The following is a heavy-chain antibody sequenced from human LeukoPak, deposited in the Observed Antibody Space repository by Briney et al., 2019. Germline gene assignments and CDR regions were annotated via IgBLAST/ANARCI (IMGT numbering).Heavy chain of an antibody. J-gene: IGHJ4*02. CDR3: ARDLANYYDSSGIEY. Sequence: TGGSLRLSCTASGFTFSSYAMHWIRQAPGKGLEWVAVISSDGSNKYYSDSVKGRFTISRYNSKYTLELQMNSLRAEDTAEYYCARDLANYYDSSGIEYWGQGNLVTVTS. CDR2: ISSDGSNK. D-gene: IGHD3-22*01. V-gene: IGHV3-30*01. CDR1: GFTFSSYA.